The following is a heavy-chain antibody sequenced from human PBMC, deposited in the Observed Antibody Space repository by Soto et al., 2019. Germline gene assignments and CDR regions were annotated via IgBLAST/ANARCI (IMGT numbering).Heavy chain of an antibody. CDR3: TRDAKYYDILTGYFVNDY. CDR2: ISTDNGNT. Sequence: QVQLVQSGAEVKKPGASVKVSCKASGYTFSNFGISWVRQAPGQGLEWLGWISTDNGNTKYAQNLQGRVTMTTDTATTTAYMELRSPRSDDTAVYYCTRDAKYYDILTGYFVNDYWGQGTLVTVSS. CDR1: GYTFSNFG. J-gene: IGHJ4*02. D-gene: IGHD3-9*01. V-gene: IGHV1-18*01.